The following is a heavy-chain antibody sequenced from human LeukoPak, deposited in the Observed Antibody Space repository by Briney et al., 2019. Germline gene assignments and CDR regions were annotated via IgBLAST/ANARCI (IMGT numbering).Heavy chain of an antibody. Sequence: SETLSLTCTVSGASISSSNYYWGWIRQPPGKGLEWIGSIYYSGSPYYNPSLKSRVTMSVDTSKNQFSLKLSSVTAADTAVYYCARAVAGAFDYWGQGTLVTVSS. J-gene: IGHJ4*02. D-gene: IGHD6-13*01. CDR3: ARAVAGAFDY. V-gene: IGHV4-39*01. CDR2: IYYSGSP. CDR1: GASISSSNYY.